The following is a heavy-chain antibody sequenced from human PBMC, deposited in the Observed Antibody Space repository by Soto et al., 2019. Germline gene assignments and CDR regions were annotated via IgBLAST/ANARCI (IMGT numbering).Heavy chain of an antibody. CDR2: LYNTGST. CDR1: GASISRYY. Sequence: SETLSLTCTVSGASISRYYWSWIRQSPGKGLEWIGYLYNTGSTIYNPSLKSRVTISVDTSKNQFSLKLNSVTAADTAVYYCARHEGYSNWWFDPWGQGTLVTVSS. V-gene: IGHV4-59*08. J-gene: IGHJ5*02. D-gene: IGHD4-4*01. CDR3: ARHEGYSNWWFDP.